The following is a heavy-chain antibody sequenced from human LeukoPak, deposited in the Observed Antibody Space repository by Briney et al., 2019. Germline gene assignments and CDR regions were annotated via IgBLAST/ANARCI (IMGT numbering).Heavy chain of an antibody. CDR2: ISSGGSII. CDR3: ARDVFDY. Sequence: GGSLRLSCVVSGFTFSSYEMNWVRQAPGKGLEWVSYISSGGSIIYHADSVKGRFTISRDNAKNSLYLQVNSLRAEDTAVYYCARDVFDYWGQGTLVTVSS. V-gene: IGHV3-48*03. CDR1: GFTFSSYE. J-gene: IGHJ4*02.